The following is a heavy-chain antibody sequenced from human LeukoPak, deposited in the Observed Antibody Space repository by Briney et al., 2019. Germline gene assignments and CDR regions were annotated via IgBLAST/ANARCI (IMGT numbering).Heavy chain of an antibody. CDR3: ARGDYYDSSGYYEG. Sequence: ASVKVSCKASGYTFTSYGISWVRQAPGQGLEWMGWISAYNGNTNYAQKLQGKVTMTTDTSTSTAYMELRGLRSDDTAVYYCARGDYYDSSGYYEGWGQGTLVTVSS. CDR1: GYTFTSYG. CDR2: ISAYNGNT. J-gene: IGHJ4*02. V-gene: IGHV1-18*01. D-gene: IGHD3-22*01.